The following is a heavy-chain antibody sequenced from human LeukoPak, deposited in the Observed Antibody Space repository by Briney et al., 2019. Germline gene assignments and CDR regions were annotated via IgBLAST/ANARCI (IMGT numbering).Heavy chain of an antibody. CDR1: GGSISSYY. V-gene: IGHV4-4*07. D-gene: IGHD6-19*01. CDR3: ARDKSSGWSRRDYYYYYMDV. J-gene: IGHJ6*03. CDR2: IYTSGST. Sequence: KPSETLSLTCTVSGGSISSYYWSWIRQPAGKGLEWIGRIYTSGSTNYNPSLKSRVTMSVDTSKNQFSLKLSSVTAADTAVYYCARDKSSGWSRRDYYYYYMDVWGKGTTVTVSS.